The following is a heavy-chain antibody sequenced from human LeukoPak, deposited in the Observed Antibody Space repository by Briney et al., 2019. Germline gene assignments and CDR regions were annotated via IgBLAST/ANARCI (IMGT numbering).Heavy chain of an antibody. D-gene: IGHD6-13*01. Sequence: PGGSLRLSCAASGFTFSSYSMNWVRQAPGKGLEWVSHISSSSSTIYYADSVKGRFTISRDNAKNSLYLQINSLRAEDTAVYYCARPYSISWYLSYFDYWGQGTLVTVSS. CDR3: ARPYSISWYLSYFDY. CDR2: ISSSSSTI. CDR1: GFTFSSYS. J-gene: IGHJ4*02. V-gene: IGHV3-48*01.